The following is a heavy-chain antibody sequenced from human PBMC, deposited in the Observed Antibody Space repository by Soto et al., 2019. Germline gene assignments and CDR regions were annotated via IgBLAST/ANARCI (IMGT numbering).Heavy chain of an antibody. D-gene: IGHD3-10*01. V-gene: IGHV3-23*01. Sequence: PGGSLRLSCAASGFTFSSYAMSWVRQAPGKGLEWVSAISGSGGSTYYADSVKGRFTISRDNSKNTLYLQMNSLRAEDTAVYYCARDRHYYGSVNWFDPWGQGTLVTVSS. CDR3: ARDRHYYGSVNWFDP. CDR2: ISGSGGST. CDR1: GFTFSSYA. J-gene: IGHJ5*02.